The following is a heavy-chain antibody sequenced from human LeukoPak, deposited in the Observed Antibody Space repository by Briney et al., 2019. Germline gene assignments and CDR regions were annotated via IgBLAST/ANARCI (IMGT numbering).Heavy chain of an antibody. J-gene: IGHJ4*02. CDR3: AKGGRDSNY. Sequence: PGGSLRLSCEASGFRFSDYAMSWVRQAPGKGLEWVSSITGDGATYHTDSAKGRFTFSRDNSRSTVSLQMNSLRVDDTAIYYCAKGGRDSNYWGQGILVTVSS. CDR2: ITGDGAT. V-gene: IGHV3-23*01. CDR1: GFRFSDYA.